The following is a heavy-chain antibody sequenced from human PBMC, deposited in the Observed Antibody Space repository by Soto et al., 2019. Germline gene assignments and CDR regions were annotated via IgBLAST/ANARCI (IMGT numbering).Heavy chain of an antibody. CDR2: LDPCDSYT. D-gene: IGHD2-2*01. J-gene: IGHJ6*03. CDR3: ARLGVAPAARKHNSCSYDMDV. V-gene: IGHV5-10-1*01. Sequence: GDSLTVSCSGSGHSSTSYWISWLRQMPGEGLEWMGRLDPCDSYTTYTPSFQGLVTIPADKSISTIYLQWSRLKASATALSYCARLGVAPAARKHNSCSYDMDVW. CDR1: GHSSTSYW.